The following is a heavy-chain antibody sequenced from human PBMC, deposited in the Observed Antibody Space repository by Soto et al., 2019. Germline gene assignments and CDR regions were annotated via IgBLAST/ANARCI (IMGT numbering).Heavy chain of an antibody. V-gene: IGHV4-30-2*01. CDR2: IYHSGST. CDR3: ARGVATVFDY. J-gene: IGHJ4*02. CDR1: GGDS. Sequence: GGDSRSVKRQPPGKGLEWIGYIYHSGSTYYNPSLKSRVTISVDRSKNQFSLKLSSVTAADTAVYYCARGVATVFDYRGQGTLVSV. D-gene: IGHD5-12*01.